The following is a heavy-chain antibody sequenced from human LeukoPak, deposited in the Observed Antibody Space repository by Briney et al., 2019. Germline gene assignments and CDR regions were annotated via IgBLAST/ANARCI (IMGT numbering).Heavy chain of an antibody. Sequence: GGSLRLSCAASGFTFSSYEMNWVRQAPGKGREWVSYISGSGRTIYYANSVKGRFTISRDNAKNSLYLQMNSLRADDTAVYYCARLDASGLDYWGQGTLVTVSS. J-gene: IGHJ4*02. CDR1: GFTFSSYE. V-gene: IGHV3-48*03. CDR2: ISGSGRTI. CDR3: ARLDASGLDY. D-gene: IGHD6-19*01.